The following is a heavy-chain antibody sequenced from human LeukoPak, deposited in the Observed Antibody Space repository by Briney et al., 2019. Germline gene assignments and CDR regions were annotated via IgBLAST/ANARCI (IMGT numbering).Heavy chain of an antibody. Sequence: GGSLRLSCAASGFSFSSYYMSWVRQAPGKGLEWVALINPDGSERYYVDSVKGRFTISRDNAKNSLYLQMSNLRAEDTAVYFCARGGGLDVWGQGATVTVSS. J-gene: IGHJ6*02. CDR2: INPDGSER. V-gene: IGHV3-7*03. CDR1: GFSFSSYY. CDR3: ARGGGLDV. D-gene: IGHD3-16*01.